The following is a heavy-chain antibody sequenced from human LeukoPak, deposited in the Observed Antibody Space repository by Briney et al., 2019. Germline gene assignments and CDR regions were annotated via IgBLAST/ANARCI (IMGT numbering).Heavy chain of an antibody. V-gene: IGHV3-64*01. CDR2: ISSSGGTT. CDR1: GFTFSSYT. Sequence: GGSVRLSCVASGFTFSSYTMQWVRQAPGKGLEYVSAISSSGGTTYHAHYVKGRFTISRDNYKNTLYLQMGSLSPEDIALYYCARDRGEVSRSGMNVSGHAPTVTVSS. D-gene: IGHD3-10*01. CDR3: ARDRGEVSRSGMNV. J-gene: IGHJ6*02.